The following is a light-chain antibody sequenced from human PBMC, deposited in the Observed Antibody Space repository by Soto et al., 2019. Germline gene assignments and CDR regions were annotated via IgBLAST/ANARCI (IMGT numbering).Light chain of an antibody. CDR2: RAS. CDR3: QQYNSYALT. J-gene: IGKJ5*01. Sequence: DIQMTQSPSILSASVGDRVTITCRASRTVSNWLAWYQHQPGRAPRLLLSRASTLESGVPPRFIGSGFGTEFTLTIDSLQSDDFVTDYCQQYNSYALTFGQGTRLQVK. CDR1: RTVSNW. V-gene: IGKV1-5*03.